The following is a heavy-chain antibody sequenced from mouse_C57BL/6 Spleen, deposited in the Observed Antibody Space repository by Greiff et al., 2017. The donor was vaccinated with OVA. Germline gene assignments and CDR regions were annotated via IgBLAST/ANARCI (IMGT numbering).Heavy chain of an antibody. CDR1: GYTFTDYY. CDR3: GGSYGSLYDFDY. V-gene: IGHV1-76*01. J-gene: IGHJ2*01. Sequence: VQLQQSGAELVRPGASVKLSCKASGYTFTDYYINWVKQRPGQGLEWIASIYPGSGNTYYNEKFKGKATLTAEKSSSTAYIQLSSLTSEDSAVYFCGGSYGSLYDFDYWGQGTTLTVSS. CDR2: IYPGSGNT. D-gene: IGHD1-1*01.